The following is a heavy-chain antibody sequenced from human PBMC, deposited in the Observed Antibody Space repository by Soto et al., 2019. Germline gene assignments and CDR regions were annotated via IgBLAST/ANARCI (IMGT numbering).Heavy chain of an antibody. D-gene: IGHD2-2*02. J-gene: IGHJ5*02. CDR3: ARDSGCSSTSCYTSRYSITPRSQFEP. CDR2: INAGNGNT. Sequence: ASVKVSCKASGYTFTSYAMHWVRQAPGQRLEWMGWINAGNGNTKYSQKFQGRVTITRDTSASTAYMELSSLISEDTAVYYCARDSGCSSTSCYTSRYSITPRSQFEPWGKGTLVTVSS. V-gene: IGHV1-3*01. CDR1: GYTFTSYA.